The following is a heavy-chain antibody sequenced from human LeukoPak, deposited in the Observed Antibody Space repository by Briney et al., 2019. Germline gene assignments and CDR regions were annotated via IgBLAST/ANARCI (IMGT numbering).Heavy chain of an antibody. V-gene: IGHV4-34*01. J-gene: IGHJ6*02. CDR2: INHSGST. CDR3: ARGLGCGEPGSRYYYYYGMDV. Sequence: PSETLSLTCAVYGGSFSGYYWSWIRQPPGKGLEWIGEINHSGSTNYNPSLKSRVTISVDTSKNQFSLKLSSVTAADTAVYYCARGLGCGEPGSRYYYYYGMDVWGQGTTVTVFS. CDR1: GGSFSGYY. D-gene: IGHD3-10*01.